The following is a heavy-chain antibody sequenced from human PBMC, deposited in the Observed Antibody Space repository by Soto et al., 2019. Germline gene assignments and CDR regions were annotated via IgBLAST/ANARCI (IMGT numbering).Heavy chain of an antibody. V-gene: IGHV3-33*01. J-gene: IGHJ4*02. CDR2: IWYDGNNQ. CDR1: GFTFSNYG. CDR3: ARGGDCGGDCYIFDY. Sequence: QVQLVESGGGVVQPGRSLRLSCAASGFTFSNYGIHWVRQAPGKGLEWVAVIWYDGNNQYYADSVKGRFIISRDNSKNPLYLQMNSLRAEDTAVYYCARGGDCGGDCYIFDYWGQGTLVTVSS. D-gene: IGHD2-21*01.